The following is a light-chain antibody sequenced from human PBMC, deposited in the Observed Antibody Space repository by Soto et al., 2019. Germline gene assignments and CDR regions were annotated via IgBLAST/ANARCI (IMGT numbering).Light chain of an antibody. Sequence: QSVLTQPPSASGSPGQRVTISRSGSSSNIGGNFVYWYQQLPGTAPRLLIYNNYQRPSGVPDRFSGSKSGTSASLAISGLRSEDEADYHCSAWDDSLSGPVFGGGTKLTVL. J-gene: IGLJ3*02. CDR3: SAWDDSLSGPV. CDR2: NNY. CDR1: SSNIGGNF. V-gene: IGLV1-47*02.